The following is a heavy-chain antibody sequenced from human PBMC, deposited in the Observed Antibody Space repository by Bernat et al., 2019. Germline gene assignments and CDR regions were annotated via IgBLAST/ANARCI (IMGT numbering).Heavy chain of an antibody. V-gene: IGHV3-30*18. J-gene: IGHJ2*01. Sequence: QVLLVESGGGVVQPGTSLTLSCAASGFTFSNSGMHWVRQAPGKGLEWVALISSDGINIYYADSVKGRFTISRDNFKNTLYLQMNSLSAEDTAVYNCAKDRSTLSSSYWYFDLWGRGTLVTVSS. CDR2: ISSDGINI. CDR1: GFTFSNSG. D-gene: IGHD6-13*01. CDR3: AKDRSTLSSSYWYFDL.